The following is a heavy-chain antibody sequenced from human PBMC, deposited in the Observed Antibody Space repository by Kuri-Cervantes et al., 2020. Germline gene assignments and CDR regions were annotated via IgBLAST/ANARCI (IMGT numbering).Heavy chain of an antibody. V-gene: IGHV3-20*04. CDR1: GFTFDDYA. CDR3: ARDYRTYGYSRGAFDI. D-gene: IGHD5-18*01. J-gene: IGHJ3*02. CDR2: INWNGGST. Sequence: GGSLRLSCAASGFTFDDYAMSWVRQVPGKGLEWVSAINWNGGSTGYADFVKGRFTISRDSAKNSLYLQMNSLRVEDTALYYCARDYRTYGYSRGAFDIWGQGTMVTVSS.